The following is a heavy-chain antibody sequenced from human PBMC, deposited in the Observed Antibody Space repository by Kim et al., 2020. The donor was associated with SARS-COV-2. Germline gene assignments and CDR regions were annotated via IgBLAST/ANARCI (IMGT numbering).Heavy chain of an antibody. CDR2: IYYSGST. V-gene: IGHV4-31*03. Sequence: SETLSLTCTVSGGSISSGGYYWSWIRQHPGKGLEWFGYIYYSGSTYYNPSLKSRVTISVDTSKNQFSLKLSSVTAAGTAEYYCARLWFGELWLAFDYWGQGTLVTVSS. CDR1: GGSISSGGYY. CDR3: ARLWFGELWLAFDY. D-gene: IGHD3-10*01. J-gene: IGHJ4*02.